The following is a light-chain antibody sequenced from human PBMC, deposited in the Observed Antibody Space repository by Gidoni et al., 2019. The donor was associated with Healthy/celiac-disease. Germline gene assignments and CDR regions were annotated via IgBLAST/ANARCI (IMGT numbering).Light chain of an antibody. CDR1: QDISNY. CDR2: DAS. V-gene: IGKV1-33*01. J-gene: IGKJ3*01. Sequence: DIQMTQSPSSLSASVGDRVTITCQASQDISNYLNWYQQKPGKAPKLLIYDASNLETGVPSRFSGSGSVTDFTFTISSLHPEYIATYYCQQYDTLPRTFGPGTKVDIK. CDR3: QQYDTLPRT.